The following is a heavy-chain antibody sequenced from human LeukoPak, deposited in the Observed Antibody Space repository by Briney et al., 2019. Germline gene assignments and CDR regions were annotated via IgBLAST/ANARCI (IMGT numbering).Heavy chain of an antibody. D-gene: IGHD6-6*01. J-gene: IGHJ4*02. CDR3: ARGQGAIAALAR. CDR2: INPAGSET. CDR1: GFSFNAYW. Sequence: GGSLRLSCAASGFSFNAYWMAWVRQAPGTGLEWVANINPAGSETFHVDPVKGRFSISRDHAKNLVYLQMNSLRAEDTAVYYCARGQGAIAALARWGQGTLVTVSS. V-gene: IGHV3-7*01.